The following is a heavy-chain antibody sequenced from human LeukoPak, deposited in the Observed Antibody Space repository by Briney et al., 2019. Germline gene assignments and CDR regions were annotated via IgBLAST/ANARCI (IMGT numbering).Heavy chain of an antibody. CDR3: TADPFYDSAGFGF. Sequence: GGSLRLSCVASSYTFSDAWMNWVRQAPGKGLEWVGRIEAKAHGGTTNYAAPVKGRFTISRDDSKNTLYLQMSSLKTEDTAVYYCTADPFYDSAGFGFWGQGTLVTVS. CDR2: IEAKAHGGTT. D-gene: IGHD3-22*01. V-gene: IGHV3-15*07. CDR1: SYTFSDAW. J-gene: IGHJ4*02.